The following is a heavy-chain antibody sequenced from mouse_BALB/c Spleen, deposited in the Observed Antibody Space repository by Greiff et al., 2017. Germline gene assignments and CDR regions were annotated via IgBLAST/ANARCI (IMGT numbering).Heavy chain of an antibody. CDR2: ISDGGSYT. D-gene: IGHD4-1*01. J-gene: IGHJ4*01. CDR3: ARDGSMDY. V-gene: IGHV5-6-4*01. Sequence: DVKLVESGGGLVKPGGSLKLSCAASGFTFSSYAMSWVRQSPEKRLEWVATISDGGSYTYYPDSVKGRFTISRDNAKNNLYLQMSSLKSEDTAMYYCARDGSMDYWGQGTSVTVSS. CDR1: GFTFSSYA.